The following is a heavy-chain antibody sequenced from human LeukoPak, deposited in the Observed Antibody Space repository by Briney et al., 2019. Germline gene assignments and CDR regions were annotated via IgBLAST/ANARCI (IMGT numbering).Heavy chain of an antibody. D-gene: IGHD5-24*01. CDR1: GYTFASYG. Sequence: VSVKVPCKASGYTFASYGIIWVRQAPGQGLEWMGWISAYNGNTNYAQKMLGRVTMTTDTTTSTAYMELRSLTSDDTAVYYCARGNGQWLSEYWGQGTLLIVSS. CDR2: ISAYNGNT. CDR3: ARGNGQWLSEY. V-gene: IGHV1-18*01. J-gene: IGHJ4*02.